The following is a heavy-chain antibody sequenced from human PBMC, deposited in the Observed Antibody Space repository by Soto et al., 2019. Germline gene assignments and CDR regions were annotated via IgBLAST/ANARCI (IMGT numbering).Heavy chain of an antibody. CDR2: IIPIFGTA. J-gene: IGHJ4*02. Sequence: ASVKVSCKASGGTFSSYAISWVRQAPGQGLEWMGGIIPIFGTANYAQKFQGRVTITADESTSTAYMELSSLRSEDTAVYYCARDSLLKDGYKIFDYWGQGTLVTVSS. CDR1: GGTFSSYA. V-gene: IGHV1-69*13. D-gene: IGHD5-12*01. CDR3: ARDSLLKDGYKIFDY.